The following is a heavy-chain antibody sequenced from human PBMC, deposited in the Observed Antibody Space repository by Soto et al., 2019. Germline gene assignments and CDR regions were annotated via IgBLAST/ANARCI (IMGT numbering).Heavy chain of an antibody. Sequence: QVQLHESGPGLVKPSQTLSLTCTVSLGSIIGGGDYWSWIRQHPGEGLEWIGYIYYTGSTYYNQSLKSRVTISVDTSKNQFSLKLSSVTAADTAVYDCARDLYVRGADVMDVWGQGTTVTVSS. CDR2: IYYTGST. J-gene: IGHJ6*02. CDR1: LGSIIGGGDY. D-gene: IGHD3-10*01. V-gene: IGHV4-31*03. CDR3: ARDLYVRGADVMDV.